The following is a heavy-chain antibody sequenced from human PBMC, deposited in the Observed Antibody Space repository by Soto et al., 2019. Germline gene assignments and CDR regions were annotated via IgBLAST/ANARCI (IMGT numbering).Heavy chain of an antibody. CDR1: GFTFSTHW. CDR3: AGDYYYYGMDV. CDR2: ISSSGSTI. V-gene: IGHV3-48*04. Sequence: EVQLVESGGGLVQPGGSLRLSCAASGFTFSTHWMHWVRQAPGKGLVWVSYISSSGSTIYYADSVKGRFTISRDNAKNSLYLQMNSLRAEDTAVYYCAGDYYYYGMDVWGQGTTVTVSS. J-gene: IGHJ6*02.